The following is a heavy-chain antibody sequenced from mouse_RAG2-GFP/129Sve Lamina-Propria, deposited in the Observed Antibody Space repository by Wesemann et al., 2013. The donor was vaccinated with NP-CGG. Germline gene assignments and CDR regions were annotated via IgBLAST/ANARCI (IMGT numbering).Heavy chain of an antibody. V-gene: IGHV1-15*01. D-gene: IGHD1-1*01. CDR1: GYTFTDYE. J-gene: IGHJ1*03. CDR2: IDPETGGT. CDR3: ARRRFDWYFDV. Sequence: QVQLQQSGAELVRPGASVTLSCKASGYTFTDYEMHWVKQTPVHGLEWIGAIDPETGGTAYNQKFKGKAILTADKSSSTAYMELSSLTSEDSAVYYCARRRFDWYFDVWGTGTTVTVSS.